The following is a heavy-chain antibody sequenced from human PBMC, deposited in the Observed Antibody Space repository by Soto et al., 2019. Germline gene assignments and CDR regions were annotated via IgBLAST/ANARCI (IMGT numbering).Heavy chain of an antibody. D-gene: IGHD3-10*01. V-gene: IGHV3-72*01. J-gene: IGHJ4*02. CDR1: GFTFSDHY. Sequence: EVQLVESGGGLVQPGGSLRLSCAASGFTFSDHYMDWVRQAPGKGLEWVGRSKNKADSYTTEYAASVKGRFTISRDGSKNSVFLQINSLKTEDTAVYYCTVWGSGNDFGAAWGQGILVTVSS. CDR3: TVWGSGNDFGAA. CDR2: SKNKADSYTT.